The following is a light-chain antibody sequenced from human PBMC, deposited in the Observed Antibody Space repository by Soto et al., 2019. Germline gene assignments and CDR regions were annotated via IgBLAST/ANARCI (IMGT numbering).Light chain of an antibody. J-gene: IGKJ4*01. CDR2: GAS. CDR3: QQYGASPLT. Sequence: EIVLTQSPGTLSLSAGDGVSLSCRASQTVPNNCLAWYQQKPDQAPRLLIFGASNRATGIPDRFGGSGSGTDFTLSISRLEPEDFAVYYCQQYGASPLTFGGGARLEVK. V-gene: IGKV3-20*01. CDR1: QTVPNNC.